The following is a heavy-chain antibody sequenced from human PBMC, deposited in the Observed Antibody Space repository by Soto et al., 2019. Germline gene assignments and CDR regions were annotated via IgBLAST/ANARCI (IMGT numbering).Heavy chain of an antibody. J-gene: IGHJ3*02. CDR1: GFTFSSYG. CDR2: IWYDGSNK. V-gene: IGHV3-33*01. Sequence: QVQLVESGGGEVQPGRSLRLPCAASGFTFSSYGMHWARQGPGKGLEWVAVIWYDGSNKVYADSVKGRFTISKDNSKNALYLQMSSLRAEDTAVYYCARDLCGDYGALDTWGQGTMVTVSS. D-gene: IGHD4-17*01. CDR3: ARDLCGDYGALDT.